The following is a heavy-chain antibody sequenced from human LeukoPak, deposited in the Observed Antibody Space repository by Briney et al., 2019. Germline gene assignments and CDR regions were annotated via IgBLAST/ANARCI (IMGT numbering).Heavy chain of an antibody. CDR2: IYHSGST. CDR1: GYSISSGYY. V-gene: IGHV4-38-2*01. Sequence: SETLSLTCAVSGYSISSGYYWGWIRQPPGKGLEWIGSIYHSGSTYYNPSLKSRVTISVDTSKNQFSLKLSSVTAADTAVYYCARLEGGYNWFDPWGQGTLVTVSS. CDR3: ARLEGGYNWFDP. J-gene: IGHJ5*02. D-gene: IGHD3-16*01.